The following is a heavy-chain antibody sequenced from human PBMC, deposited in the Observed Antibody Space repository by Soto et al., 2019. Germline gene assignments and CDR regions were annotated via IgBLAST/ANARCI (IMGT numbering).Heavy chain of an antibody. CDR3: AIGSSGDYLNWFDP. Sequence: GGSLRLSCAAPGFTFSSYAMSWVRQAPGKGLEWVSAISGSGGSTYYADSVKGRFTISRDNSKNTLYLQMNSLRAEDTAVYYCAIGSSGDYLNWFDPWGQGTLVTVSS. CDR1: GFTFSSYA. V-gene: IGHV3-23*01. D-gene: IGHD4-17*01. CDR2: ISGSGGST. J-gene: IGHJ5*02.